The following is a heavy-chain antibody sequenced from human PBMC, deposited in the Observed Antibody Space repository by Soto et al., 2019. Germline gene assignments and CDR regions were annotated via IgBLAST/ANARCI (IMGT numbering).Heavy chain of an antibody. V-gene: IGHV1-69*12. D-gene: IGHD6-6*01. CDR1: GGTFSSFA. J-gene: IGHJ5*02. CDR2: ITPSFGVT. Sequence: QVHLVQSGAEVKKPGSSVRVSCKASGGTFSSFAISWLRQAPGQGPEWMGGITPSFGVTNYAQRFQGRVRITVDESSATSYTDLISLKSEYSAVYYCALDRRASSLWFDPWGQGTLVTVSS. CDR3: ALDRRASSLWFDP.